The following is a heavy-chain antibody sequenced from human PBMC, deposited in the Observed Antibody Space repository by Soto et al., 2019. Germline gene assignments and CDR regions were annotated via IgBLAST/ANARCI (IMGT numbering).Heavy chain of an antibody. CDR1: GGSISSGGYS. J-gene: IGHJ5*02. CDR2: IYHSRST. CDR3: AGTNGWFDP. Sequence: QLQLQESGSGLVKPSQTLSLTCAVSGGSISSGGYSWSWIRQPPGKGLEWIGYIYHSRSTYYNPSLKSRVTISVDRSKNKFSLNLRSVTDADTAVYYCAGTNGWFDPWGQGTLVTVST. V-gene: IGHV4-30-2*01.